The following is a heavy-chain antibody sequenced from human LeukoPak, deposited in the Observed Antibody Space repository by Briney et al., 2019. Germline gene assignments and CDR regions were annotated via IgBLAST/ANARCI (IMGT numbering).Heavy chain of an antibody. CDR1: GYSFTKSW. D-gene: IGHD6-19*01. CDR2: IYPGDSDT. CDR3: ARQSSGWSPYYYYYMDV. V-gene: IGHV5-51*01. J-gene: IGHJ6*03. Sequence: GESLKISCKGSGYSFTKSWIGWVRQMPGKGLEWMGIIYPGDSDTRYSPSFQGQVTISVDKSISTAYLQWSSLKASDTAMYYCARQSSGWSPYYYYYMDVWGKGTTVTISS.